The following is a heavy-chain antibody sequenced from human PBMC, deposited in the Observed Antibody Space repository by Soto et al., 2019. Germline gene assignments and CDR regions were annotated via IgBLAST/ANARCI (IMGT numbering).Heavy chain of an antibody. J-gene: IGHJ6*02. Sequence: EVQVVEAGGGLVQPGGPLRLSCEGSGFTFSTYNMDWVREAPGKGLEWLSYITNTGGTIYYADSVRCRFTISRDNAKNILFLQMNRLIDDVTAVYYYARDGPRAFDMYVCGQDTTVTVSS. V-gene: IGHV3-48*02. CDR1: GFTFSTYN. CDR2: ITNTGGTI. CDR3: ARDGPRAFDMYV.